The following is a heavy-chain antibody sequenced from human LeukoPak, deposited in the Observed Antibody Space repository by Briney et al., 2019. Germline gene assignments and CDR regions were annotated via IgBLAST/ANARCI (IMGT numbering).Heavy chain of an antibody. CDR1: GFTFDDYG. CDR2: INWNGGST. D-gene: IGHD2-21*02. J-gene: IGHJ6*03. Sequence: PGGSLRLSCAASGFTFDDYGMSWVRQAPGKGLEWVSGINWNGGSTGYADSVKGRFTISRDNAKNSLYLQMNSLRAEDTAVYYCARGDRYYYYMDVWGKATTVTVSS. V-gene: IGHV3-20*04. CDR3: ARGDRYYYYMDV.